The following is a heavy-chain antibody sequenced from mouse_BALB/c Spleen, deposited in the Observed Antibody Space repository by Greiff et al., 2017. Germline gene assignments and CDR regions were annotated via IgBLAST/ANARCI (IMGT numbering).Heavy chain of an antibody. CDR3: ARDNAFGSSYWYFDV. CDR1: GISITTGNYR. CDR2: IYYSGTI. J-gene: IGHJ1*01. V-gene: IGHV3-5*02. D-gene: IGHD1-1*01. Sequence: DVQLQESGPGLVKPSQTVSLTCTVTGISITTGNYRWSWIRQFPGNKLEWIGYIYYSGTITYNPSLTSRTTITRDTSKNQFFLEMNSLTAEDTATYYCARDNAFGSSYWYFDVWGAGTTVTVSS.